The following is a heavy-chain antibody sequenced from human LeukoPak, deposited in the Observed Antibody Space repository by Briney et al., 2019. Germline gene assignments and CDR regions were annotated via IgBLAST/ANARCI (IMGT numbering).Heavy chain of an antibody. CDR2: IIPIFGTA. V-gene: IGHV1-69*01. D-gene: IGHD3-22*01. CDR1: GGTFSGYA. Sequence: GSSVKVSCKASGGTFSGYAISWVRQAPGQGLEWMGGIIPIFGTANYAQKFQGRVTITADESTSTAYMELSSLRSEDTAVYYCARVDYYDDPDAFDIWGQGTMVTVSS. CDR3: ARVDYYDDPDAFDI. J-gene: IGHJ3*02.